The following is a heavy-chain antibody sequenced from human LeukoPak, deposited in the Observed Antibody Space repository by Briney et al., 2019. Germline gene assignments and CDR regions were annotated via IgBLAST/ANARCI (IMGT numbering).Heavy chain of an antibody. CDR2: ISASGVST. D-gene: IGHD1-26*01. Sequence: GGSLRLSCVVSGFPFSTYALNWVRQAPGRGLEWVSGISASGVSTYYTDSVKGRFTISRDNSKNTLFMQMNSLRDEDTALYYCAKYVGQSGSNYYGLDVWGQGTLVTVSS. J-gene: IGHJ6*02. CDR1: GFPFSTYA. V-gene: IGHV3-23*01. CDR3: AKYVGQSGSNYYGLDV.